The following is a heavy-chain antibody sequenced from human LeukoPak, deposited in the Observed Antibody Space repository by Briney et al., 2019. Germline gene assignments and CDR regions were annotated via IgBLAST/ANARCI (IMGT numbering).Heavy chain of an antibody. D-gene: IGHD4-17*01. V-gene: IGHV5-10-1*01. Sequence: GESLKISCKGSGYSFTNYWISWVRQMPGKGLEWLGRIDPSDSYTKYSPSFEGHVTISVDKSISTAFLQWNSLKASDSAMYYCATGASKVTTDFANYWGQGTQVAVSS. CDR2: IDPSDSYT. CDR1: GYSFTNYW. CDR3: ATGASKVTTDFANY. J-gene: IGHJ4*02.